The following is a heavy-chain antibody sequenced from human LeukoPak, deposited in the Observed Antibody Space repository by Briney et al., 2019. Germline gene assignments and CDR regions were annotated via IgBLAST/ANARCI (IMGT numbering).Heavy chain of an antibody. CDR2: INPNSGGT. CDR3: ARDPLSVVTAIAIQDDAFDI. D-gene: IGHD2-21*02. Sequence: ASVKVPCKASGYTFTCYYMHWVRQAPGQGLEWMGWINPNSGGTNYAQKFQGRVTMTRDTSISTAYMELSRLRSDDTAVYYCARDPLSVVTAIAIQDDAFDIWGQGTMVTVSS. CDR1: GYTFTCYY. V-gene: IGHV1-2*02. J-gene: IGHJ3*02.